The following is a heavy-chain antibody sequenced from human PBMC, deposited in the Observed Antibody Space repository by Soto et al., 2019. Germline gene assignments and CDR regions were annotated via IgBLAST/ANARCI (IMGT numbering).Heavy chain of an antibody. V-gene: IGHV3-30*18. Sequence: QVQLVESGGEVVQPGRSLRLSCAASGFTFNNYGMHWVRQAPGKGLEWMAVISYDGSYKYYADSVKGRFTISRDNSKNMLYLQMNSLRAEDTAVYYCAKDIRGANPWAYYFDYWGQGTLVTVSS. CDR2: ISYDGSYK. D-gene: IGHD1-26*01. CDR3: AKDIRGANPWAYYFDY. J-gene: IGHJ4*02. CDR1: GFTFNNYG.